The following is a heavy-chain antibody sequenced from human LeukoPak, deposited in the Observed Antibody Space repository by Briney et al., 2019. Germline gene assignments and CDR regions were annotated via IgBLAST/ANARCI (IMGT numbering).Heavy chain of an antibody. Sequence: PSETLSLTCAVYGGSFSGYYWSWIRQPPGKGLEWIGEINHSGSTNYNPSLKSRVTISVGTSKNQFSLKLSSVTAADTAVYYCARGRSTVWSRYYYYMDVWGKGTTVTVSS. J-gene: IGHJ6*03. V-gene: IGHV4-34*01. CDR1: GGSFSGYY. CDR3: ARGRSTVWSRYYYYMDV. D-gene: IGHD3-10*01. CDR2: INHSGST.